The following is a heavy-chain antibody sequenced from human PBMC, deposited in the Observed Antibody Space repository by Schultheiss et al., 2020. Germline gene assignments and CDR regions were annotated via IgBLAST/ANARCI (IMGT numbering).Heavy chain of an antibody. J-gene: IGHJ4*02. D-gene: IGHD6-19*01. Sequence: SETLSLTCTVSGGSISSSSYYWGWIRQPPGKGLEWIGSIYYSGSTYYNPSLKSRVTISVDTSKNQFSLKLSSVTAADTAVYYCARQLQYSSGWYSSYYFDYWGQGTLVTVSS. CDR1: GGSISSSSYY. V-gene: IGHV4-39*01. CDR2: IYYSGST. CDR3: ARQLQYSSGWYSSYYFDY.